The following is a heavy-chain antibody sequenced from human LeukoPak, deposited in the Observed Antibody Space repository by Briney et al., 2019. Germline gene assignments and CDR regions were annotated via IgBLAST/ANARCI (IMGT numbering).Heavy chain of an antibody. J-gene: IGHJ6*02. CDR1: GGSFSGYY. CDR3: ARDRLYTPSSSLVYYYGLDV. CDR2: INHSGST. Sequence: SETLSLTCAVYGGSFSGYYWSWIRQPPGKGLEWIGEINHSGSTNYNPSLKSRVTISIDTSKNQFSLKLSSVTAADTAVYYCARDRLYTPSSSLVYYYGLDVWGQGTTVTVSS. D-gene: IGHD2-15*01. V-gene: IGHV4-34*01.